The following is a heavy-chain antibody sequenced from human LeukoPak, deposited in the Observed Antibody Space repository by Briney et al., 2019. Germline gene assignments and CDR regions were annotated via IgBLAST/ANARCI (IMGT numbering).Heavy chain of an antibody. CDR1: EDSFIGYW. CDR3: ARRYNWKGPFDI. J-gene: IGHJ3*02. D-gene: IGHD1-1*01. V-gene: IGHV5-51*01. Sequence: GESLKISCKGSEDSFIGYWIGWVRQMPGKGLEWMGIIYPGDSDTRYSPSFQGQVTISADRSIGSAYLQWGSLKASDTAMYYCARRYNWKGPFDIWGPGTMVIVSS. CDR2: IYPGDSDT.